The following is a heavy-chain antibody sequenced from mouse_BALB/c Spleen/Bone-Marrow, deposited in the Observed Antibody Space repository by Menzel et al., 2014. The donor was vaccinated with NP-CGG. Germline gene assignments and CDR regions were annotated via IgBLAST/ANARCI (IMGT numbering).Heavy chain of an antibody. V-gene: IGHV14-4*02. D-gene: IGHD2-1*01. CDR2: IDPENGDT. CDR3: NGNSYAMDY. CDR1: GFNIKDYY. Sequence: EVQLQQSGAELVRSGASVKLSCTASGFNIKDYYMHWVKQRPEQGLEWIGWIDPENGDTEYAPKFQGKATMTADTSSNTAYLQLSSLTSEDTAVYYCNGNSYAMDYWGQGTSVTVSS. J-gene: IGHJ4*01.